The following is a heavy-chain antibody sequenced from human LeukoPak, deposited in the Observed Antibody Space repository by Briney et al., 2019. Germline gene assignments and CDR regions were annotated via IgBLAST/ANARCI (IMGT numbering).Heavy chain of an antibody. CDR1: GYTFTSYG. CDR2: ISAYNGNT. CDR3: ARDGSGSYYTPAPDAFDI. D-gene: IGHD3-10*01. J-gene: IGHJ3*02. V-gene: IGHV1-18*01. Sequence: ASVKVSGKASGYTFTSYGISWVRQAPGQGLEWRGWISAYNGNTNYAQKLQGRVTMTTDTSTSTAYMELRSLRSDDTAVYYCARDGSGSYYTPAPDAFDIWGQGTMVTVSS.